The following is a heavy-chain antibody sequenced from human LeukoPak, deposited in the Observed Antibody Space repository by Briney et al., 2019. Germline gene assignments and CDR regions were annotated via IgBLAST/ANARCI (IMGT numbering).Heavy chain of an antibody. CDR2: IYYSGST. Sequence: PSETLSLTCTVSGGSISSYYWSWIRQPPGKGLEWIGYIYYSGSTNYNPSLKSRVTISVDTSKNQFSLKLSSVTAADTAVYYCARLTYYDSSGYYRGEWFDPWGQGTLVTVSS. D-gene: IGHD3-22*01. CDR1: GGSISSYY. J-gene: IGHJ5*02. CDR3: ARLTYYDSSGYYRGEWFDP. V-gene: IGHV4-59*01.